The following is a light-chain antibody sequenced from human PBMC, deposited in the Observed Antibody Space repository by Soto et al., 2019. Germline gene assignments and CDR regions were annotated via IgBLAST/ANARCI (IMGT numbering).Light chain of an antibody. Sequence: IRVTQTPSAKSACVEDRVTITCRASQGISSYLAWYQQKPGKAPKLLIYAASTLQSGVPSRFSGSGSGTDFTLTISCLQSEDFATYYCQQYYSYPLTFGGGTKVDIK. CDR3: QQYYSYPLT. V-gene: IGKV1-8*01. J-gene: IGKJ4*01. CDR1: QGISSY. CDR2: AAS.